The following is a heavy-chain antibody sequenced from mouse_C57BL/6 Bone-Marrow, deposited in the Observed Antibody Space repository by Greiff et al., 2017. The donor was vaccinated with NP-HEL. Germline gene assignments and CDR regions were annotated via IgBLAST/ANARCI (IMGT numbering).Heavy chain of an antibody. Sequence: VQLQQSGAELARPGASVKLSCKASGYTFTSYGISWVKQRTGQGLEWIGEIYPRSGNTYYNAKFKGKATLTADKSSSTAYMELRSLTSEDSAVYVCARKLYGLGSFAYWGQGTLVTVSA. CDR2: IYPRSGNT. CDR3: ARKLYGLGSFAY. D-gene: IGHD1-1*01. J-gene: IGHJ3*01. V-gene: IGHV1-81*01. CDR1: GYTFTSYG.